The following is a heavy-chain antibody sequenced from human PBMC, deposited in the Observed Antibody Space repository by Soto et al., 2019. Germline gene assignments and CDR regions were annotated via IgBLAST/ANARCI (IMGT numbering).Heavy chain of an antibody. J-gene: IGHJ6*02. CDR1: GGTFSSYA. V-gene: IGHV1-69*06. Sequence: SVKVSCEASGGTFSSYAISWVRQAPGQGLEWMGGIIPIFGTANYAQKFQGRVTITADKSTSTAYMELSSLRSEDTAVYYCARAHYDFWSGYRYLYGMDVWGQGTTVTVSS. CDR3: ARAHYDFWSGYRYLYGMDV. CDR2: IIPIFGTA. D-gene: IGHD3-3*01.